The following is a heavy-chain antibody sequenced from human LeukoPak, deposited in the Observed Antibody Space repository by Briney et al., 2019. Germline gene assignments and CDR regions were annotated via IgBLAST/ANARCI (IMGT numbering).Heavy chain of an antibody. Sequence: GGSLRLSCAASGFTFSSYAMSWVRQAPGKGLEWVSDITYIDGSTYYADSVKGRFTISRDNSKNTLYLQMNSLRAEDTAVYYCARTGYNYGTPLNDWGQGTLVTVSS. CDR2: ITYIDGST. D-gene: IGHD5-18*01. CDR1: GFTFSSYA. V-gene: IGHV3-23*01. J-gene: IGHJ4*02. CDR3: ARTGYNYGTPLND.